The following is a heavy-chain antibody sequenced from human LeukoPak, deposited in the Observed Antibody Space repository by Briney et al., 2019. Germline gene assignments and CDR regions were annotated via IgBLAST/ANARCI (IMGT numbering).Heavy chain of an antibody. J-gene: IGHJ3*02. CDR2: IKQDGGEK. V-gene: IGHV3-7*01. Sequence: GGSLRLSCAASGPTFSSYWMSWVRQAPGKGLEWVANIKQDGGEKYYVDSVKGRFTISRDNAKNSLYLQMNSLRAEDTAVYYCARPFSGSYLHDAFDIWGQGTMVTVSS. D-gene: IGHD1-26*01. CDR3: ARPFSGSYLHDAFDI. CDR1: GPTFSSYW.